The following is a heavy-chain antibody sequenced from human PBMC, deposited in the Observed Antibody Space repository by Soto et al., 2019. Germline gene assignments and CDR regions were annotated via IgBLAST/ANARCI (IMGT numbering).Heavy chain of an antibody. Sequence: HPGGSLRLSCAASGFTFSSYGMHWVRQAPGKGLEWVAVISYDGSNKYYADSVKGRFTISRGNSKNTLYLQMNSLRAEDTAVYYCAKAPGVHCSSTSCYRRNPYFDYWGQGTLVTVSS. J-gene: IGHJ4*02. D-gene: IGHD2-2*01. V-gene: IGHV3-30*18. CDR2: ISYDGSNK. CDR3: AKAPGVHCSSTSCYRRNPYFDY. CDR1: GFTFSSYG.